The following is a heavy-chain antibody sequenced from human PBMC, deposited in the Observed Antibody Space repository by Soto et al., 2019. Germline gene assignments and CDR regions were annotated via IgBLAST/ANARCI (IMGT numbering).Heavy chain of an antibody. D-gene: IGHD4-17*01. V-gene: IGHV5-51*03. CDR3: ARGMDVTTVTPFDY. CDR2: VYPSDSHT. Sequence: EVQLVQSGAEVKKPGESLKISCKGSGFSFTSQWIAWVRQMPGKGLEWMGTVYPSDSHTRYSPSFQGQVTISADKSISTAYLQWSSLKASDTAMYYCARGMDVTTVTPFDYWGQGTLVTVSS. CDR1: GFSFTSQW. J-gene: IGHJ4*02.